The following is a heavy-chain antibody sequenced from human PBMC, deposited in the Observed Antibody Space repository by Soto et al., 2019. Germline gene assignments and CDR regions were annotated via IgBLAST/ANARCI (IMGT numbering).Heavy chain of an antibody. CDR1: GLSITDSEMG. CDR3: ARRHLAVAVSPWFDP. J-gene: IGHJ5*02. CDR2: IDSSGEK. Sequence: QVTLKESGPVLVKPTETLTLRCTVSGLSITDSEMGVSWIRQPPVQPLEWLAHIDSSGEKSYRTFLKIRLAISNDTSKSQIVLTMTNMDPADTATYYCARRHLAVAVSPWFDPWGQGIPVTVSS. D-gene: IGHD6-19*01. V-gene: IGHV2-26*01.